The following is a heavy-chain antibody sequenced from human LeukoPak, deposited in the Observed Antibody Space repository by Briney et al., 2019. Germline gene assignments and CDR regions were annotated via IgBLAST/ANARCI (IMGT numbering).Heavy chain of an antibody. CDR2: INHSGST. CDR3: AREGSGGANFDY. J-gene: IGHJ4*02. Sequence: SETLSLTCAVYGGSFSGYYWSWIRQPPGKGLEWIGEINHSGSTNYNPSLKSRVTISVDTSKNQFSLKLSSVTAADTAVYYCAREGSGGANFDYWGQGTLVTVSS. V-gene: IGHV4-34*01. CDR1: GGSFSGYY. D-gene: IGHD3-10*01.